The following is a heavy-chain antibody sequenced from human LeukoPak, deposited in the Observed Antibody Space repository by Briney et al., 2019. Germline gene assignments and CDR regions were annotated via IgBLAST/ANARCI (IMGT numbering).Heavy chain of an antibody. D-gene: IGHD2-2*01. Sequence: GASVKVSCKASGGTFSRYTISWVRQAPGQGLQWMGGIIPLFGTANYAKNFQGRVTITADESTSTAFMELSSLRSEDTAVYYCARGTADPRYYYYGMDVWGQGTTVTVSS. CDR2: IIPLFGTA. J-gene: IGHJ6*02. CDR1: GGTFSRYT. CDR3: ARGTADPRYYYYGMDV. V-gene: IGHV1-69*13.